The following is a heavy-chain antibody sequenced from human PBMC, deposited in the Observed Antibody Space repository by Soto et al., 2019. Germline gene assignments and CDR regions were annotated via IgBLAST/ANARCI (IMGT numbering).Heavy chain of an antibody. Sequence: QPVGSLRLSCAASGFTFSSYGMHWVRQAPGKGLEWVAVISYDGSNKYYADSVKGRFTISRDNSKNTLYMQMNSLRAEDTAVYYCAKEGSSSLYYFDYWGQGTLVTVPQ. V-gene: IGHV3-30*18. J-gene: IGHJ4*02. D-gene: IGHD6-6*01. CDR1: GFTFSSYG. CDR2: ISYDGSNK. CDR3: AKEGSSSLYYFDY.